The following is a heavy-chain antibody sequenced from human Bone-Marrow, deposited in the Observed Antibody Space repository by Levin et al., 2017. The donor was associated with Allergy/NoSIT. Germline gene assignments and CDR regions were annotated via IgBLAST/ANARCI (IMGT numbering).Heavy chain of an antibody. J-gene: IGHJ5*02. CDR1: GGSISSYY. V-gene: IGHV4-4*07. CDR2: IYTSGST. CDR3: ARDGSSSWPNWFDP. D-gene: IGHD6-13*01. Sequence: SQTLSLTCTVSGGSISSYYWSWLRQPAGKGLEWIGRIYTSGSTNYNPSLKSRVTMSVDTSKNQFSLKLSSVTAADTAVYYCARDGSSSWPNWFDPWGQGTLVTVSS.